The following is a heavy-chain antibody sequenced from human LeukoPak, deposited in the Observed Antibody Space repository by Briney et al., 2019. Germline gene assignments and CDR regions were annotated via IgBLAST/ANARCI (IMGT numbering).Heavy chain of an antibody. D-gene: IGHD1-1*01. V-gene: IGHV4-34*01. CDR1: GGSFSTYY. J-gene: IGHJ4*03. Sequence: PSETLSLTCAVYGGSFSTYYWSWIRQSPGKGLDGIAEINHRGDTNYNPSVKSRVTISVDTSKSQFSLKVSSLTAADTAVYYCARGPTISETGYFDYWGQGTLVTVS. CDR2: INHRGDT. CDR3: ARGPTISETGYFDY.